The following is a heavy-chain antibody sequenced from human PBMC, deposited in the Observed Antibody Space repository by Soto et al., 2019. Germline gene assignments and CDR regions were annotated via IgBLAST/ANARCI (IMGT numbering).Heavy chain of an antibody. CDR1: GFTLRSYL. J-gene: IGHJ3*02. CDR2: INQDGSEK. V-gene: IGHV3-7*01. Sequence: WGSLLLSCVGPGFTLRSYLMSWVGQAPGKGLEWVANINQDGSEKYYVDSVKGRFTISRDNAKNSLYLQMNSLRAEDTAVYYCARDRMRAYYYDSSGDAFDIWGQGTMVTVSS. CDR3: ARDRMRAYYYDSSGDAFDI. D-gene: IGHD3-22*01.